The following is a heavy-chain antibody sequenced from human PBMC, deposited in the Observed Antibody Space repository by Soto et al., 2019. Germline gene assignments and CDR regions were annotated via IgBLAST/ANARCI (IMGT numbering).Heavy chain of an antibody. CDR1: VGTFSSYA. CDR2: IIPIFGTA. D-gene: IGHD2-15*01. CDR3: ARDSGRREYCSGGSCYSYYYGMDA. V-gene: IGHV1-69*06. Sequence: SVKFSCKASVGTFSSYAISWVRQAPGQGLEWMGGIIPIFGTANYAQKFQGRVTITADKSTSTAYMELSSLRSEDTAVYYCARDSGRREYCSGGSCYSYYYGMDAWGQGTTATVSS. J-gene: IGHJ6*02.